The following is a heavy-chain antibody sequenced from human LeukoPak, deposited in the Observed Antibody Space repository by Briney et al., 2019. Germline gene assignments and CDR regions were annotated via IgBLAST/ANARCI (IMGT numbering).Heavy chain of an antibody. J-gene: IGHJ4*02. Sequence: ASVKVSCKASGYTFTDYYMHWVRQAPGQGLEWMGWINPNSDGTEYAQEFQGRVTMTRDTSISTAYMELSSLRSDDTAVYYCARDLHWGPDYWGQGTLVTVSS. V-gene: IGHV1-2*02. CDR2: INPNSDGT. CDR1: GYTFTDYY. CDR3: ARDLHWGPDY. D-gene: IGHD7-27*01.